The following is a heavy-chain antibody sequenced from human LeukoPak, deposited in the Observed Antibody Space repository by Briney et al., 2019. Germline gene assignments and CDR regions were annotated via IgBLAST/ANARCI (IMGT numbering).Heavy chain of an antibody. CDR1: GGTFSSYA. J-gene: IGHJ2*01. CDR3: ARSFTGGYDRRYFDV. D-gene: IGHD3-22*01. Sequence: ASVKVSCKASGGTFSSYAISWVRQAPGQRLEWMGWINVVNANTKYSQKFQGRVTITRDTSASTAYMELSSLRSEDTAVYYCARSFTGGYDRRYFDVWGRGTLVTVSS. V-gene: IGHV1-3*01. CDR2: INVVNANT.